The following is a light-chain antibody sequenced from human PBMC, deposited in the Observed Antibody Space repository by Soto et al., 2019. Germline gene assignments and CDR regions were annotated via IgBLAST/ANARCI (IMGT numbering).Light chain of an antibody. V-gene: IGLV2-23*02. Sequence: QSVLTQPASVSGSPGQSITISCTGTSSEVGSYNLVSWYQQHPGKAPKLMIYEVSKRPSGVSNRFSGSKSGNTASLTISGLQAEDEAGYYCCCYAGSSNHYVFGTGTRAPS. CDR2: EVS. CDR1: SSEVGSYNL. J-gene: IGLJ1*01. CDR3: CCYAGSSNHYV.